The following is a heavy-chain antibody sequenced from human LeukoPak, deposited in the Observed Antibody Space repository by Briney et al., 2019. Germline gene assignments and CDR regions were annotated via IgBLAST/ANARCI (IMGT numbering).Heavy chain of an antibody. J-gene: IGHJ5*02. D-gene: IGHD3/OR15-3a*01. CDR3: ARDNSDFLFDP. Sequence: ASVKVSCKASGYTFTGYYMHWVRQAPGQGLEWMGWINPNSGATNYAQKFQGRVTMTRDTSISTAYMELTRLISDDTAAYFCARDNSDFLFDPWGQGTLVTVSS. V-gene: IGHV1-2*02. CDR1: GYTFTGYY. CDR2: INPNSGAT.